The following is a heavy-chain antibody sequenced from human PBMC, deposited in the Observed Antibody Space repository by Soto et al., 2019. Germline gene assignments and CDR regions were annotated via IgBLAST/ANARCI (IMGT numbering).Heavy chain of an antibody. CDR3: ATGVIWIAHFTVDS. V-gene: IGHV1-69*13. CDR1: GGSFGNSA. CDR2: FIPVYRTL. Sequence: ASVKVSCKASGGSFGNSAINWVRQTPGQGLEWLGGFIPVYRTLNYAQKFQGRVTITADESTGTAYMTLSSLASDDTAVYYCATGVIWIAHFTVDSWGQGNRVTVSS. J-gene: IGHJ4*02. D-gene: IGHD3-3*01.